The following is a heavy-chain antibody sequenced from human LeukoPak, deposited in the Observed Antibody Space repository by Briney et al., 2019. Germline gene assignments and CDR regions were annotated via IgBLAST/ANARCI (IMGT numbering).Heavy chain of an antibody. CDR3: GRLPRLGMDV. V-gene: IGHV4-30-2*01. CDR2: IYHSGST. Sequence: NPSETLSLTCAVSGGSISSGGYSWSWIRQPPGKGLEWIGYIYHSGSTNYNPSLKSRVTISVDTSKNQFSLKLSSVTAADTAVYYCGRLPRLGMDVWGQGTTVTVSS. CDR1: GGSISSGGYS. J-gene: IGHJ6*02.